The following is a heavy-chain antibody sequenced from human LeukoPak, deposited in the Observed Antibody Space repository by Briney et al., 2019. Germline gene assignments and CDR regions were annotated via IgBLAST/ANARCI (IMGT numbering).Heavy chain of an antibody. CDR3: AKDVVAAAAYRLDY. J-gene: IGHJ4*02. Sequence: GGSLRLSCAASGFAFSTYGMSWVRQAPGKGLEWVSAISGSGGTTYYADSVKGRFTISRDNSKNTLYLQMNSLRAEDTAVYYCAKDVVAAAAYRLDYWGQGTLVTVSS. D-gene: IGHD6-13*01. CDR1: GFAFSTYG. CDR2: ISGSGGTT. V-gene: IGHV3-23*01.